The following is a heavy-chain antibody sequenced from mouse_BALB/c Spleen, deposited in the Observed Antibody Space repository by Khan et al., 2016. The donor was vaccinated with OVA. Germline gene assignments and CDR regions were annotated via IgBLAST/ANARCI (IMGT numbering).Heavy chain of an antibody. Sequence: QIRLVQSGAELARPGASVKMSCKASGYTFTSYTIHWVKLRPGQGLEWIGYINTSNGYTNYNQKFKDKVTLTADKSSTTAYLQLSSLKSDDSAVYYCEIYGGYPRNAGWFAYWGQGTLVTVSA. D-gene: IGHD3-1*01. CDR3: EIYGGYPRNAGWFAY. CDR1: GYTFTSYT. J-gene: IGHJ3*01. V-gene: IGHV1-4*01. CDR2: INTSNGYT.